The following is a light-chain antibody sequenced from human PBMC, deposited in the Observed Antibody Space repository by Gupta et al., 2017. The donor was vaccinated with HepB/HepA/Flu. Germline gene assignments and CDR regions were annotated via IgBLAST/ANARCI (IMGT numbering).Light chain of an antibody. CDR1: SSDFGGYDY. J-gene: IGLJ3*02. CDR2: DVS. V-gene: IGLV2-14*03. Sequence: QSGLTQPASVSGSPGQSITIPCTGTSSDFGGYDYVTWYQQHPGKAPKLIIYDVSHRPSGVSYRFSGSKSGNTASLTISGLQADDEAYYYCCSYTSSGSPVFGGGTKLTVL. CDR3: CSYTSSGSPV.